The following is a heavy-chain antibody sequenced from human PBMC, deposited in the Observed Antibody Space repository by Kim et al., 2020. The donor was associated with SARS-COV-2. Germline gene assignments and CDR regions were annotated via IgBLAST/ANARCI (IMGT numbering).Heavy chain of an antibody. CDR2: INTDTGGT. D-gene: IGHD2-21*01. Sequence: ASVKVSCRASGYNFIANYMHWVRQAPGQGLEWMGRINTDTGGTNYAQKFQGRVTMTRDTSIGTVYLELGRLTSDDTATYYCARGEYSGGDYYLAYWGQGT. J-gene: IGHJ4*02. CDR3: ARGEYSGGDYYLAY. V-gene: IGHV1-2*06. CDR1: GYNFIANY.